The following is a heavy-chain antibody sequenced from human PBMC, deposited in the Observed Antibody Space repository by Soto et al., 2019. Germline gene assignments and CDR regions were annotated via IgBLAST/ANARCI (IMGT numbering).Heavy chain of an antibody. CDR3: ARQDRVVAEGRWFDP. D-gene: IGHD2-15*01. CDR1: GYSISSGYH. CDR2: VHYSGNT. Sequence: SETLSLTCTVSGYSISSGYHWACIRQPPGKGLEWLGSVHYSGNTYYNPSLKSRLTISVDKSKNQFSLNLSSVTAADTAVYYCARQDRVVAEGRWFDPWGQGTLVTVYS. V-gene: IGHV4-38-2*02. J-gene: IGHJ5*02.